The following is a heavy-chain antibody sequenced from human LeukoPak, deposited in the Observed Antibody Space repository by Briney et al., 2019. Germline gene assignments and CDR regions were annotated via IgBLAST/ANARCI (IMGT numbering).Heavy chain of an antibody. CDR2: IWSHGNTK. Sequence: PGGSLRLSCAASGFVFSTYGMHWVRQAPGKGLEWVAVIWSHGNTKKYADSVTGRFTISRDNSKNTLYLEMNTLRAEDTAVYYCARVTLGYYGSGSYNGAILDYWGQGTLVTVSS. J-gene: IGHJ4*02. CDR3: ARVTLGYYGSGSYNGAILDY. CDR1: GFVFSTYG. D-gene: IGHD3-10*01. V-gene: IGHV3-33*01.